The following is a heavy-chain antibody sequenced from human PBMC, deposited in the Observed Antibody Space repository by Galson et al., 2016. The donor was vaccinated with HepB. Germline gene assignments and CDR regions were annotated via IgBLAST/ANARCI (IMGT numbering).Heavy chain of an antibody. Sequence: SETLSPTCTVSGGSISPFFWSWIRQPPGKGLEWIAYIYYSGTTNYNPSLNSRVTISLDTSKSQFSLKVTSVTAADTAVCYCARSYGGYAFDIWGQGTMVTVSS. CDR2: IYYSGTT. J-gene: IGHJ3*02. CDR3: ARSYGGYAFDI. V-gene: IGHV4-59*01. D-gene: IGHD4-23*01. CDR1: GGSISPFF.